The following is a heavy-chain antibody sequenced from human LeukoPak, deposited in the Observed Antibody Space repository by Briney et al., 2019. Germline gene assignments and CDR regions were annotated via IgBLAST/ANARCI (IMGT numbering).Heavy chain of an antibody. CDR2: IYHSGST. CDR1: GGSTSSGGYS. J-gene: IGHJ5*02. D-gene: IGHD4-17*01. V-gene: IGHV4-30-2*01. CDR3: ARNYGDYVSWFDP. Sequence: SETLSLTCAVSGGSTSSGGYSWSWIRQPPGQGLEWIGYIYHSGSTYYNPSLKSRVTISVDRSKNQFSLKLSSVTAADTAVYYCARNYGDYVSWFDPWGQGTLVTVSS.